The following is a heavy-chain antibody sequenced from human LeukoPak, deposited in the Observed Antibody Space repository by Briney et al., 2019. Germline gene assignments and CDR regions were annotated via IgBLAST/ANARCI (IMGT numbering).Heavy chain of an antibody. CDR1: GFTFSSDA. J-gene: IGHJ4*02. CDR2: ISYDGSNK. V-gene: IGHV3-30*04. D-gene: IGHD2-15*01. Sequence: PGGSLRLSCAASGFTFSSDAMHWDRQAPGKGLEWVAVISYDGSNKYYADSVKGRFTISRDNSKNTLYLQMNSLRAEDTAVYYCASLIVVVAASRSDFDYWGQGTLVTVSS. CDR3: ASLIVVVAASRSDFDY.